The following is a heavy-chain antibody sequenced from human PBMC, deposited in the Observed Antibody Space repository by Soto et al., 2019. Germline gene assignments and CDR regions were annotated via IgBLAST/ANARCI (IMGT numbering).Heavy chain of an antibody. CDR1: GFTFSSYG. D-gene: IGHD6-13*01. CDR3: ARDTDIAAPGMGYFDY. CDR2: IWYDGSNK. J-gene: IGHJ4*02. Sequence: GGSLRLSCAASGFTFSSYGMHWVRQAPGKGLEWVAVIWYDGSNKYYADSVKGRFTISRDNSKNTLYLQMNSLRAEDTAVYYCARDTDIAAPGMGYFDYWGQGTLVTVSS. V-gene: IGHV3-33*01.